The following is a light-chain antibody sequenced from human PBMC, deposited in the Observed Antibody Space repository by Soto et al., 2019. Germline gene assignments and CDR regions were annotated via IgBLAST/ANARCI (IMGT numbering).Light chain of an antibody. CDR3: CSYAGSSTSWV. J-gene: IGLJ3*02. V-gene: IGLV2-23*01. CDR2: EDS. Sequence: QSALTQPASVSGSPGQSITISCTGTSSDAGNYNFVSWYQQHPGKAPKVIIYEDSTPPSGVSNRISGSKSGNTASLTISGLQAEDEADYYCCSYAGSSTSWVFGGGTKVTVL. CDR1: SSDAGNYNF.